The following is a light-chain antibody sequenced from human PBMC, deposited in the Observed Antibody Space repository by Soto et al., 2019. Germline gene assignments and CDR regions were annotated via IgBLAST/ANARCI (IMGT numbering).Light chain of an antibody. V-gene: IGKV3-11*01. CDR2: DAS. Sequence: EIVLTQSPATLSLSPGERATLSCRASQSISTYIPWYQQKPGQAPRLLIYDASKRATGIPARFSGSGSGTDFSLTISSLELEDFAVYYCQQRSNWPPPFGGGTKVEIK. CDR1: QSISTY. J-gene: IGKJ4*01. CDR3: QQRSNWPPP.